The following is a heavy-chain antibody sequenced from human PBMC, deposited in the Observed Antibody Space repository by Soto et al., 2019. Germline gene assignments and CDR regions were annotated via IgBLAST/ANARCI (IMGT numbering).Heavy chain of an antibody. CDR1: GFTFSSYG. Sequence: ESGGGVVQPGRSLRLSCAASGFTFSSYGMHWVRQAPGKGLEWVAVISYDGSNKYYADSVKGRFTISRDNSKNTLYLQMNSLRAEDTAVYYCAKDYGYFPSGYYGMDVWGQGTTVTVSS. CDR2: ISYDGSNK. V-gene: IGHV3-30*18. D-gene: IGHD3-10*01. CDR3: AKDYGYFPSGYYGMDV. J-gene: IGHJ6*02.